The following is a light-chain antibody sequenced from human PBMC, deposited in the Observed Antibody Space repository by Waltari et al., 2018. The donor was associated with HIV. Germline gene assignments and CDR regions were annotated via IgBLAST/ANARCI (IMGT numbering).Light chain of an antibody. CDR2: WAS. J-gene: IGKJ1*01. V-gene: IGKV4-1*01. CDR1: QSVLYSSDNKNY. CDR3: HQYYSAPWT. Sequence: SLAVSLGETATINCKSSQSVLYSSDNKNYLAWSQQKPGQPPKLLIYWASTRESGVPDRFSGSGSGTDFTLTISSLQAEDVAVYYCHQYYSAPWTFGQGTKVEI.